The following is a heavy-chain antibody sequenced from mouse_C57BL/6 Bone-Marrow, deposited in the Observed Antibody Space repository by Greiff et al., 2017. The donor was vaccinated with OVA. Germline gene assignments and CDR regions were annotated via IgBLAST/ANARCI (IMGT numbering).Heavy chain of an antibody. V-gene: IGHV5-12*01. J-gene: IGHJ2*01. CDR1: GFTFSDYY. D-gene: IGHD3-2*02. CDR2: ISNGGGST. Sequence: EVKLMESGGGLVQPGGSLKLSCAASGFTFSDYYMYWVRQTPEKRLEWVAYISNGGGSTYYPDTVKGRFTISRDKAKNTLYLQMSRLKSEDTAMYYCARLDSSGYPLFFDYWGQGTTLTVSS. CDR3: ARLDSSGYPLFFDY.